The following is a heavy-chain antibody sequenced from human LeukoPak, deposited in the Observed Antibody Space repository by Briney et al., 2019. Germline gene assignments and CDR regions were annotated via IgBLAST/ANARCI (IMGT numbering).Heavy chain of an antibody. CDR2: ISSSSTTI. D-gene: IGHD1-26*01. V-gene: IGHV3-48*04. J-gene: IGHJ4*02. Sequence: GGSLRLSCAASGFTFSSYSMMWVRQAPGKGLEWVSYISSSSTTIHYADSLKGRFTISRDNAKNSLYLQMNSLRAEDTAVYYCARGRGAYYTNDYWGQGSLVTVSS. CDR3: ARGRGAYYTNDY. CDR1: GFTFSSYS.